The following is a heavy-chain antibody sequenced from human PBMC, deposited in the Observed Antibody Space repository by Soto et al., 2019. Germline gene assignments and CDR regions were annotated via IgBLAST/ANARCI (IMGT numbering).Heavy chain of an antibody. D-gene: IGHD6-19*01. J-gene: IGHJ6*02. V-gene: IGHV4-59*01. CDR2: IYYSGST. CDR1: GGSISSYY. Sequence: KPSETLSLTCTVSGGSISSYYWSWIRQPPGKGLEWIGYIYYSGSTNYNPSLKSRVTISVDTSKNQFSLKLSSVTAADTAVYYCARRGLYSSGREYYYYGMDVWGQGTTVTVSS. CDR3: ARRGLYSSGREYYYYGMDV.